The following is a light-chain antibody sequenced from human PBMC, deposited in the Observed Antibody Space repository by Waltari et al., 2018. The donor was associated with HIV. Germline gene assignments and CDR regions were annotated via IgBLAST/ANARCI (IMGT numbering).Light chain of an antibody. CDR2: GAS. J-gene: IGKJ1*01. V-gene: IGKV3-20*01. Sequence: EIVLPQSPDTLSLSPGDTATLSCRASQSVDSRSFAWYQQKPGQAPRLLMSGASSRATGIPDRFSGSGSGTDFTLTISRLEPEDFAVYYCQPCGGSSWTFGQGTKVEIK. CDR3: QPCGGSSWT. CDR1: QSVDSRS.